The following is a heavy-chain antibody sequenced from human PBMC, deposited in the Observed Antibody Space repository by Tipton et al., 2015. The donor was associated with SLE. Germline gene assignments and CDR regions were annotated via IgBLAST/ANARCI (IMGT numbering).Heavy chain of an antibody. D-gene: IGHD1-7*01. CDR3: ARVLLGLRQIGYWYFDL. J-gene: IGHJ2*01. V-gene: IGHV4-59*12. CDR2: VYDIDST. CDR1: GASISSYY. Sequence: LRLSCTVSGASISSYYWSWARQSPGNGLEWIGYVYDIDSTNYNPSLKSRVTISLDPSENQFSLKRSSVTAADTAVYYCARVLLGLRQIGYWYFDLWGRGPLVTVSS.